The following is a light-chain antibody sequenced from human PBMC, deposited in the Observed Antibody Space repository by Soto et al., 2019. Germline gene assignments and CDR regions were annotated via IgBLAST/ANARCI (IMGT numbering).Light chain of an antibody. CDR3: SSHTRSSTYV. V-gene: IGLV2-14*01. CDR2: EVS. CDR1: SSDVGAYNY. J-gene: IGLJ1*01. Sequence: QSALTQPASVSGSPGQSITISCTGTSSDVGAYNYVSWYQQHPVKAPKLIIYEVSNRPSGVSNRFSGSKSGNTASLTISGLQAEDEADYYCSSHTRSSTYVFGTGTKVTVL.